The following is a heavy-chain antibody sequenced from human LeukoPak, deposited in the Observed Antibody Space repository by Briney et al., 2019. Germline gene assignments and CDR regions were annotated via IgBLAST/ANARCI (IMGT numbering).Heavy chain of an antibody. D-gene: IGHD3-3*01. CDR2: IIPMLGIS. Sequence: SVKVSCKASGGTFSGYCISWVRQAPGQGLEWMGRIIPMLGISNHGQHFQGRVTFTADKSTSTAYMELNGLRSEDTAVYYCARVYYDFWSGYLGLWGQGTLVTVSS. V-gene: IGHV1-69*04. J-gene: IGHJ4*02. CDR1: GGTFSGYC. CDR3: ARVYYDFWSGYLGL.